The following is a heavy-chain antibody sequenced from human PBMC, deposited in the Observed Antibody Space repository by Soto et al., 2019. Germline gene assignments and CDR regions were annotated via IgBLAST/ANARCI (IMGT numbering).Heavy chain of an antibody. CDR2: IKQDGSEK. Sequence: SLRLSCAASGSTFSSYWMSWVRQAPGKGLEWVANIKQDGSEKYYVDSVKGRFTISRDNAKNSLYLQMNSLRAEDTAVYYCARDGQLVINYFDYWGQGTLVTVSS. CDR3: ARDGQLVINYFDY. V-gene: IGHV3-7*01. CDR1: GSTFSSYW. D-gene: IGHD6-13*01. J-gene: IGHJ4*02.